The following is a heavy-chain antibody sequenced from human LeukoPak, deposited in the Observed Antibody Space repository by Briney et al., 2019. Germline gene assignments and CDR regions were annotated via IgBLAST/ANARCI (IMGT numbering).Heavy chain of an antibody. Sequence: SLRLSCAASGFTFSSYAMHWVRQAPGKGLEWVAVISYDGSNKYYADSVKGRFTISRDNSKNTLYLQMNSLRAEDTAVYYCARVPNPAAPLDYWGQGTLVTVSS. V-gene: IGHV3-30-3*01. D-gene: IGHD2-2*01. CDR2: ISYDGSNK. J-gene: IGHJ4*02. CDR1: GFTFSSYA. CDR3: ARVPNPAAPLDY.